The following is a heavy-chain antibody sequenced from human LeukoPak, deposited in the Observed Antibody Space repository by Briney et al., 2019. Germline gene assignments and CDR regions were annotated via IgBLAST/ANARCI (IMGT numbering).Heavy chain of an antibody. V-gene: IGHV3-74*01. CDR3: ARVALDTNAFDI. Sequence: GGSLRLSCAASGFTFSSYWMHWVRQAPGKGLVWVSRINSDGSSTSYADSVKGRFTISRDNAKNTLYLQMNSLRAEDTAVYYCARVALDTNAFDIWGQGTMVTVSS. CDR2: INSDGSST. J-gene: IGHJ3*02. CDR1: GFTFSSYW.